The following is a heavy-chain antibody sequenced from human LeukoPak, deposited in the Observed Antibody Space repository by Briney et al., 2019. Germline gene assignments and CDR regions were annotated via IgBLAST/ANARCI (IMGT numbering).Heavy chain of an antibody. CDR1: GFTFDDYA. J-gene: IGHJ4*02. CDR2: ISWNSGSI. Sequence: GGSLRLSCAASGFTFDDYAMHWVRQAPGKGLEWVSGISWNSGSIGYADSVKGRFTISRDNAKNSLYLQMNSLRAEDTALHYCAKEKGRGGFDYWGQGTLVTVSS. V-gene: IGHV3-9*01. CDR3: AKEKGRGGFDY. D-gene: IGHD3-10*01.